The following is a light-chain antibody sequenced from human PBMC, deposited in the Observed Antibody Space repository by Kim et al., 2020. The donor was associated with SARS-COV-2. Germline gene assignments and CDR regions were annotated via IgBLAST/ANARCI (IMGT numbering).Light chain of an antibody. J-gene: IGKJ2*01. CDR2: AAS. V-gene: IGKV1-9*01. CDR1: QDVTSN. CDR3: QQVKTFPHT. Sequence: GDRVTITCRASQDVTSNLAWYQQIPGKAPKLLIHAASTLHSGAPSRFSGSGSVTDFTLIISSLQPEDSATYYCQQVKTFPHTFGQGTKLEI.